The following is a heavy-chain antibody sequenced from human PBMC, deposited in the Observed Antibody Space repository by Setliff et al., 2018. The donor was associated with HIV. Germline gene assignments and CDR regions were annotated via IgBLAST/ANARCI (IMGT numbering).Heavy chain of an antibody. CDR3: ARIGDTSGYYFYIFDL. Sequence: ESLKISCQGSGYMFTGYWVGWVRQMAGKGLEWMGMVHPVDSDVRYSPSFEGQVTISADKSTSTAYLQWTGLKASDTAMYYCARIGDTSGYYFYIFDLWGQGTMVTVSS. J-gene: IGHJ3*01. D-gene: IGHD3-22*01. V-gene: IGHV5-51*01. CDR1: GYMFTGYW. CDR2: VHPVDSDV.